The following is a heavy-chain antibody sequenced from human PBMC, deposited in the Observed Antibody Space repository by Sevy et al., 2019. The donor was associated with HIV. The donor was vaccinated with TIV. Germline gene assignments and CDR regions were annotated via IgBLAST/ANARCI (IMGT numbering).Heavy chain of an antibody. CDR1: GFTFSHYA. D-gene: IGHD4-17*01. V-gene: IGHV3-30*18. CDR3: AKYHAVTTEWVVFDS. CDR2: ISFDGASR. Sequence: GGSLRLSCAASGFTFSHYAMHWIRQAPGKGLEWVAAISFDGASRKYADSVRGRFTISRDDSKNTVYLHMRGLRSEDTAVYFCAKYHAVTTEWVVFDSWGQGTLVTVSS. J-gene: IGHJ4*02.